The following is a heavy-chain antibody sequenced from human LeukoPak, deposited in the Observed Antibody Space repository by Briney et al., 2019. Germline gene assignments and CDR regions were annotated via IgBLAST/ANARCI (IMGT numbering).Heavy chain of an antibody. V-gene: IGHV1-69*04. D-gene: IGHD1/OR15-1a*01. J-gene: IGHJ3*02. CDR2: IIPILGIA. Sequence: GASVKVSCKASGGTFSSYAISWVRQAPGQGLEWMGRIIPILGIANYAQKFQGRVTITADKSTSTAYMELSSLRSEDMAVYYCARPGKSGGEHGAFDIWGQGTMVTVSS. CDR3: ARPGKSGGEHGAFDI. CDR1: GGTFSSYA.